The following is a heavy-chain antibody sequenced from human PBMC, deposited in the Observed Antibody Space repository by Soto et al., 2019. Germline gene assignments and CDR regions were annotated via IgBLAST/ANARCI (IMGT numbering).Heavy chain of an antibody. J-gene: IGHJ5*02. Sequence: QVQLVESGGGLVKPGGSLRLSCAASRFTFSDDYMSWIRPAPGTGLEWYSYISSRGSTINYADSVKGRFTISRDIAKNSLYLQMNSLRAEDTAVYYCARDRDYLEGLGPWGQGALVPVAS. CDR3: ARDRDYLEGLGP. CDR1: RFTFSDDY. V-gene: IGHV3-11*01. CDR2: ISSRGSTI. D-gene: IGHD4-17*01.